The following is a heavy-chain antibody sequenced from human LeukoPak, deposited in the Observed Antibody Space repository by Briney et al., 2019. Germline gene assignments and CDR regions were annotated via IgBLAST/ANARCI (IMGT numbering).Heavy chain of an antibody. D-gene: IGHD6-13*01. J-gene: IGHJ4*02. CDR3: AREKYSSSEDYFDY. CDR2: ISYDGSNK. Sequence: GGSLRLSCAASGFTFSSYAMPWVRQAPGKGLEWVAVISYDGSNKYYADSVKGRFTISRDNSKNTLYLQMNSLRAEDTAVYYCAREKYSSSEDYFDYWGQGTLVTVSS. V-gene: IGHV3-30*04. CDR1: GFTFSSYA.